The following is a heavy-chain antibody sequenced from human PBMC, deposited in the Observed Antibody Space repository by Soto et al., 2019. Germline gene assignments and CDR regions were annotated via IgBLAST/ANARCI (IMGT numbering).Heavy chain of an antibody. CDR1: GGSISSGGYS. J-gene: IGHJ3*01. V-gene: IGHV4-31*03. CDR2: IYYSGST. CDR3: ARAYGVWAFDF. D-gene: IGHD2-8*01. Sequence: SETLSLTCTGSGGSISSGGYSWSWIRQHPGKGLEWIGYIYYSGSTYYNPSLKSRFTISVDTSKNQFSLKLSSVTAADTAVYYCARAYGVWAFDFWGQGTMVT.